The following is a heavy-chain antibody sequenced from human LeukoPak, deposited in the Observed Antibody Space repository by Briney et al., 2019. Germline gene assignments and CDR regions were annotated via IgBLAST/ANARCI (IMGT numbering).Heavy chain of an antibody. J-gene: IGHJ4*02. V-gene: IGHV3-30*18. CDR1: GFTFSSYG. Sequence: GGSLRLSCAASGFTFSSYGIHWVRQAPGKGLEWVAVISYDGSNKYYADSVKGRFTISRDNSKNTLYLQMNSLRAEDTAVYYCAKEGNVVVPAFDYWGQGTLVTVSS. D-gene: IGHD2-2*01. CDR3: AKEGNVVVPAFDY. CDR2: ISYDGSNK.